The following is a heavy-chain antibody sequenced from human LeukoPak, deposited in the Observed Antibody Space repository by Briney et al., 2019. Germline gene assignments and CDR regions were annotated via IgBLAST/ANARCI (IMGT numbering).Heavy chain of an antibody. CDR3: ARDFVGSGWPLGFDY. CDR2: IKEDGSEK. Sequence: GGSLRLSCAASGFTFSNYWMSWVRQAPGKGLEWVANIKEDGSEKYYVDSVKGRFTISRDNAKKSVYLQMNSLRAEDTALYYCARDFVGSGWPLGFDYWGQGTLVTVSS. CDR1: GFTFSNYW. V-gene: IGHV3-7*01. J-gene: IGHJ4*02. D-gene: IGHD6-19*01.